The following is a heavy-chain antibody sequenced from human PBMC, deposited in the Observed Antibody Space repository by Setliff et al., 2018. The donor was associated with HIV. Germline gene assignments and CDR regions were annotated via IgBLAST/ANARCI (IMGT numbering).Heavy chain of an antibody. V-gene: IGHV3-9*03. CDR1: GSTFDDYA. Sequence: PGGSLRLSCAASGSTFDDYAMHWVRQAPGKGLEWVSGISWNSGSIGYADSVKGRFTISRDNAKNSLYLQMNSLRAEDMALYYCAKGGPYYDSSGKWGAFDYWGQGTLVTVSS. D-gene: IGHD3-22*01. J-gene: IGHJ4*02. CDR2: ISWNSGSI. CDR3: AKGGPYYDSSGKWGAFDY.